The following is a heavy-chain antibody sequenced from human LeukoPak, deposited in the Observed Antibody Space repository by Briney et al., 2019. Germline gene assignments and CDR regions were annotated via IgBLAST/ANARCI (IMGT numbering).Heavy chain of an antibody. D-gene: IGHD2-2*01. V-gene: IGHV4-39*07. CDR2: IYYSGST. CDR1: GGSISSSSYY. CDR3: ARGGGYCSSSSCWFYAFDI. J-gene: IGHJ3*02. Sequence: PSETLSLTCTVSGGSISSSSYYWGWIRQPPGKGLEWIGSIYYSGSTYYNPSLKSRVTISIDTSKNQFSLNLNSVTAADTAVYYCARGGGYCSSSSCWFYAFDIWGQGTMVTVSS.